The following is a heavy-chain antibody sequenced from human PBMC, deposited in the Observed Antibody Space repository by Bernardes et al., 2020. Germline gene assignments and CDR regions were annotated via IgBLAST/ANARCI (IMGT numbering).Heavy chain of an antibody. D-gene: IGHD2-21*01. V-gene: IGHV3-33*01. J-gene: IGHJ3*02. CDR3: ARDLGDFSGPGAFDI. CDR2: IWYDGTNK. CDR1: GFTFSSYG. Sequence: GGSLRLSCAASGFTFSSYGMHWVRQAPGKGLEWVAVIWYDGTNKYYTDSVKGRFTISRDDSKNTLYLQMNSLRVEDTAVYYCARDLGDFSGPGAFDIWGQGTMVTVS.